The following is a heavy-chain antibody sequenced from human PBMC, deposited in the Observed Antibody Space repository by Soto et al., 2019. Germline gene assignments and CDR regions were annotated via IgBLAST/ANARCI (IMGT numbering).Heavy chain of an antibody. CDR2: ISYDGSNK. CDR1: GFTFSSYG. Sequence: QVQLVESGGGVVQPGRSLRLSCAASGFTFSSYGMHWVRQAPGKGLEWVAVISYDGSNKYYADSVKGRFTISRDNSKNTLYLQMNSLRAEDTAVYYCAKDLSGWHPDYWGQGTLVTVSS. J-gene: IGHJ4*02. CDR3: AKDLSGWHPDY. V-gene: IGHV3-30*18. D-gene: IGHD6-25*01.